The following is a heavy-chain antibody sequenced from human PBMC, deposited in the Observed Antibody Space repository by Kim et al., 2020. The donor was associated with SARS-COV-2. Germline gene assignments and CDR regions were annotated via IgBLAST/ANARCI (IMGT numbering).Heavy chain of an antibody. V-gene: IGHV4-31*03. CDR1: GGSISSGGYY. J-gene: IGHJ6*02. D-gene: IGHD3-9*01. Sequence: TLSLTCTVSGGSISSGGYYWSWIRQHPGKGLEWIGYIYYSGSTYYNPSLKSRVTISVDTSKNQFSLKLSSVTAADTAVYCARAGSLRYFDWNYYYYGMDVWGQGTTVTVSS. CDR3: ARAGSLRYFDWNYYYYGMDV. CDR2: IYYSGST.